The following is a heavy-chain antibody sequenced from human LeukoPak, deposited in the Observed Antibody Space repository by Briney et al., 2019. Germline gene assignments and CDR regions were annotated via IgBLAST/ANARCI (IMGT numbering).Heavy chain of an antibody. J-gene: IGHJ4*02. Sequence: VASVTVSCTASGYTFTSYGISWVRQAPGQGLEWMGWISAYNGNTNYAQKLQGRVTMTTDTSTSTAYMELRSLRSDDTAVYYCARDGPFALYYYDSSGHPNFDDWGQGTLVTVSS. CDR2: ISAYNGNT. CDR3: ARDGPFALYYYDSSGHPNFDD. D-gene: IGHD3-22*01. V-gene: IGHV1-18*01. CDR1: GYTFTSYG.